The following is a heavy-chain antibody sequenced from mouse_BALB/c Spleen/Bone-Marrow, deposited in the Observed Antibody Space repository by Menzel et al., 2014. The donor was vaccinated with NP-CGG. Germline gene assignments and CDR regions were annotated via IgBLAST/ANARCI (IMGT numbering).Heavy chain of an antibody. CDR1: GYAFSSYW. D-gene: IGHD2-14*01. J-gene: IGHJ4*01. CDR3: ARWYRDPHFAMDY. V-gene: IGHV1-80*01. Sequence: VMLVESGAELVRPGSSVKISCKASGYAFSSYWMNWVKPRPGQGLEWIGQIYPGDGDTNYNGNFKDKATLTVDRSSSTAFMQLSSLTSEDSAVYFCARWYRDPHFAMDYWGPGTSVTVSS. CDR2: IYPGDGDT.